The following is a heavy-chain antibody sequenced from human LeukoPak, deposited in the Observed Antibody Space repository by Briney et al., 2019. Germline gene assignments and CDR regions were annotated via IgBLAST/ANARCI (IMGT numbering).Heavy chain of an antibody. CDR3: ARDLNAFNAFDI. CDR1: GYTFTGYY. D-gene: IGHD2-2*01. Sequence: ALVKVSCKASGYTFTGYYMHWVRQAPGQGLEWMGWINPNSGGTNYAQKFQGRVTMTRDTSISTAYMELSRLRSDDTAVYYCARDLNAFNAFDIWGQGTMVTVSS. V-gene: IGHV1-2*02. J-gene: IGHJ3*02. CDR2: INPNSGGT.